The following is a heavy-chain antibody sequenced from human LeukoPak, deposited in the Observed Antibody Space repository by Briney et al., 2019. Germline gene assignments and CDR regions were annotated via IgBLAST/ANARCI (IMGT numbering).Heavy chain of an antibody. CDR1: GGSISSGGYY. D-gene: IGHD1-20*01. CDR2: IYHSGST. CDR3: ASQRGGYNWNLDY. Sequence: PSGTLSLTCTVSGGSISSGGYYWSWIRQPPGKGLEWIGYIYHSGSTYYNPSLKSRVTISVDRSKNQFSLKLSSVTAADTAVYYCASQRGGYNWNLDYWGQGTLVTVSS. V-gene: IGHV4-30-2*01. J-gene: IGHJ4*02.